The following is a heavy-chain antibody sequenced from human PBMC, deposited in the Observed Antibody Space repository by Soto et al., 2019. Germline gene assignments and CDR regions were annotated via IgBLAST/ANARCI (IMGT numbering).Heavy chain of an antibody. J-gene: IGHJ5*02. Sequence: ASVKVSCKASGYTFTGYYMHWVRQAPGQGLEWMGWINPNSGGTNYAQKFQGRVTMTRDTSISTAYMELSRLRSDDTAVYYCARAPYYYDSSGYPWGQGTLVTAPQ. D-gene: IGHD3-22*01. V-gene: IGHV1-2*02. CDR3: ARAPYYYDSSGYP. CDR2: INPNSGGT. CDR1: GYTFTGYY.